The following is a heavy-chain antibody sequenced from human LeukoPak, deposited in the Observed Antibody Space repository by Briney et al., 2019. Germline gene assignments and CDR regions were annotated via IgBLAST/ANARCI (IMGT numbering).Heavy chain of an antibody. J-gene: IGHJ6*02. CDR3: AKSSGPGGYYYYGMDV. V-gene: IGHV3-23*01. CDR1: EFTFNTYA. D-gene: IGHD3-22*01. CDR2: ISGDGGIT. Sequence: GGSLRLSCAASEFTFNTYAVSWVRQAPGKGLEWVSAISGDGGITYYADSVRGRFTISRDNSKSTLYLQMNSLRAEDTAAYYCAKSSGPGGYYYYGMDVWGQGTTVTVSS.